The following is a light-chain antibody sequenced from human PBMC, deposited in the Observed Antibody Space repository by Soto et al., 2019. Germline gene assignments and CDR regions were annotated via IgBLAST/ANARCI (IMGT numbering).Light chain of an antibody. CDR1: QSVSSL. CDR2: STS. CDR3: QQYHYWPYT. Sequence: VLTQSPATLSVSPGERVTLSCRASQSVSSLLAWYQQKPGQAPRLLIYSTSTRATGIPARFSGSGSGTEFTLTISSPQSEDFAIYYCQQYHYWPYTFGQGTKVDIK. J-gene: IGKJ2*01. V-gene: IGKV3-15*01.